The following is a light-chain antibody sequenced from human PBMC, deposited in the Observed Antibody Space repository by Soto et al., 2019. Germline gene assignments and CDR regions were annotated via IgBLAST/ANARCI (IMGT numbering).Light chain of an antibody. CDR1: QTVRNNY. V-gene: IGKV3-11*01. Sequence: EFVLTQAPGTLSLSPGERATLSCRASQTVRNNYLAWYQQKPGQAPRLLIYDASNRATGIPARFGGSGSGTDFTLTISSLKSDDFAVYYCQQRSNWPRTFGQGTKVDIK. CDR3: QQRSNWPRT. CDR2: DAS. J-gene: IGKJ1*01.